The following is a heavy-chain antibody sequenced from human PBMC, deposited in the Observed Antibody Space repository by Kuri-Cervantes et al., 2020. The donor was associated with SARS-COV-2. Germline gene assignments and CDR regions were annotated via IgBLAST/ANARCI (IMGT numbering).Heavy chain of an antibody. V-gene: IGHV3-23*01. J-gene: IGHJ6*02. CDR3: AKVEATGTGGMDV. Sequence: GESLKISCAATGFMFSDYSMNWVRQAPGKGLEWVSYISRSGDTIYYADSVKGRFTISRDNSKNTLYLQMNSLRAEDTAVYYCAKVEATGTGGMDVWGQGTTVTVSS. D-gene: IGHD1-1*01. CDR1: GFMFSDYS. CDR2: ISRSGDTI.